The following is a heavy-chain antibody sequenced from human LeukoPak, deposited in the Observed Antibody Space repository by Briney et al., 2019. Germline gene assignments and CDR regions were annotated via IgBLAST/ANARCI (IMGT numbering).Heavy chain of an antibody. V-gene: IGHV3-30*04. Sequence: GGSLRLSCAASGFTFSSHPMHWVRQAPGKGLEWVGVILYDGSNKYYADSVKGRFTISRDNSKNTLYLQMDSLRPGDTAVYYCARAHGAGGLGYQYMDVWGKGTTVTISS. CDR3: ARAHGAGGLGYQYMDV. D-gene: IGHD2-2*01. CDR2: ILYDGSNK. J-gene: IGHJ6*03. CDR1: GFTFSSHP.